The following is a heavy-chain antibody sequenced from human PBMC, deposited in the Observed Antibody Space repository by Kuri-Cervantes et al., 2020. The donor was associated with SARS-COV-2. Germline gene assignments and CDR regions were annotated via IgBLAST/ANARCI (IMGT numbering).Heavy chain of an antibody. V-gene: IGHV1-8*02. D-gene: IGHD2-21*01. CDR1: GYTLTSYG. CDR3: YCAPKEGFDS. Sequence: ASVKVSCKASGYTLTSYGISWVRQAPGQGLEWMGMVKTNSGNTLYAQIFQGRVTMTRDTSTSTVYLELSSLTSEDTAIYYCYCAPKEGFDSWGQGTLVTVSS. J-gene: IGHJ4*02. CDR2: VKTNSGNT.